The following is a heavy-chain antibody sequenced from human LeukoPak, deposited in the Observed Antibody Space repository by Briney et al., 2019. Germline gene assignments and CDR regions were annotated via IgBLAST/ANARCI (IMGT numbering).Heavy chain of an antibody. J-gene: IGHJ4*02. D-gene: IGHD1-26*01. Sequence: PSETLSLTCAVYGVSFSGYYRSWIRQSPGKGLEWIGEISHNGKSNYNPSLKSRVTISVDTSRNQFSLRLTSVTAADTGVYYCVLGRWEPTGSYWGQGTLVTISS. CDR1: GVSFSGYY. V-gene: IGHV4-34*01. CDR2: ISHNGKS. CDR3: VLGRWEPTGSY.